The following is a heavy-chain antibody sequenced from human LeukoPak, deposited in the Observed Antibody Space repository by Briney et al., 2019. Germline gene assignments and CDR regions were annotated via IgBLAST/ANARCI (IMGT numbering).Heavy chain of an antibody. CDR1: GFTFSSYP. CDR2: ISDNGRNT. V-gene: IGHV3-23*01. D-gene: IGHD3-10*01. J-gene: IGHJ4*02. Sequence: GGSLRLSCAASGFTFSSYPISWVHQIPGKGLEWVSAISDNGRNTYYADSVRGRFTISRDNSKNTVDLQMDSLRAEDTALYYCAKDIMIWGVNSFDYWGQGTLVTVSS. CDR3: AKDIMIWGVNSFDY.